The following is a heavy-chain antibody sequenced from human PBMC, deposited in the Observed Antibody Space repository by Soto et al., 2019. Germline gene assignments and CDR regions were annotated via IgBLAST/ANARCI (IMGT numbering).Heavy chain of an antibody. D-gene: IGHD3-22*01. Sequence: PGGSLRLSCAASGFTFSTYTMHWVRQAPGKGLEWVAVVSYDGSHKYYADSVKGRFTISRDNSKKTLYLQMNSLRAEDTAVYYCARGHYYDSSFPIDHWGQGTLVTVSS. V-gene: IGHV3-30-3*01. CDR1: GFTFSTYT. CDR3: ARGHYYDSSFPIDH. J-gene: IGHJ4*02. CDR2: VSYDGSHK.